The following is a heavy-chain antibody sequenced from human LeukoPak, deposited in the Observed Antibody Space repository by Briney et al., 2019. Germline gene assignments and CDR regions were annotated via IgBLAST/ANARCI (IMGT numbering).Heavy chain of an antibody. CDR1: GFTFSSYS. Sequence: GGSLRLSCAASGFTFSSYSLNWVRQAPGKGLEWVSSISSSSSYIYYADSVKGRFTISIDNAKNSLYLQMNSLRAEDTAVYYCARDLAVVVPAAFDFWGQGTLVAVSS. J-gene: IGHJ4*02. CDR2: ISSSSSYI. D-gene: IGHD2-2*01. V-gene: IGHV3-21*01. CDR3: ARDLAVVVPAAFDF.